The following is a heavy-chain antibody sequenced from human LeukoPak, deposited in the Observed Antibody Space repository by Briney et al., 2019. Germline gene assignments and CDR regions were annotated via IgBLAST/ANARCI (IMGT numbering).Heavy chain of an antibody. CDR1: GDSINSLDL. J-gene: IGHJ4*02. V-gene: IGHV4-4*02. CDR2: MYLSGTT. D-gene: IGHD3-22*01. CDR3: AGLVGRYSSGFYYYYFDY. Sequence: SGTLSLTCTVSGDSINSLDLWSWVRQPPGKGLEWIGEMYLSGTTHSNPSVKSRVTISIDKSKNQFFLNLSSVTAADTAVYYCAGLVGRYSSGFYYYYFDYWGQGTLVTVSS.